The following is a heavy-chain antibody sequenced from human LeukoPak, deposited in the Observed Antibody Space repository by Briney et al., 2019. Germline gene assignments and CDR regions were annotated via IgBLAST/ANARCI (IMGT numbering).Heavy chain of an antibody. D-gene: IGHD1-26*01. Sequence: GGSLRLSCTASGFTFGDYAMSWFRQAPGKGLEWVGFIRSKAYGGTTEYAASVKGRFTISRDDSKSIAYLQMNSLRAEDTAVYYCAKRGGIVGATSWFDPWGQGTLVTVSS. CDR1: GFTFGDYA. CDR3: AKRGGIVGATSWFDP. V-gene: IGHV3-49*03. CDR2: IRSKAYGGTT. J-gene: IGHJ5*02.